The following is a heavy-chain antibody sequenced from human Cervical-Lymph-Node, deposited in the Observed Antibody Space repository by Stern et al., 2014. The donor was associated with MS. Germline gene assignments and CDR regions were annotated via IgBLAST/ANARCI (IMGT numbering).Heavy chain of an antibody. Sequence: VQLVQSGAEVKKPGESVKISCEGSGYTFTSHWIAWVRQVPGNGLEWIGIIYPGDFDTRYSPSFQGRVTISADRSISTAYLQWRTLRASDTAMYYCARRGTTGTIDGFDIWGQGSMVTVSS. CDR1: GYTFTSHW. V-gene: IGHV5-51*01. CDR3: ARRGTTGTIDGFDI. CDR2: IYPGDFDT. D-gene: IGHD1-1*01. J-gene: IGHJ3*02.